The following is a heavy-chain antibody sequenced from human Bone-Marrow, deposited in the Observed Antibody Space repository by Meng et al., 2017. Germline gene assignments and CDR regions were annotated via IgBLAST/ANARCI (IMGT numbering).Heavy chain of an antibody. J-gene: IGHJ5*02. CDR1: GYSFTSDW. D-gene: IGHD3-9*01. Sequence: GESLKISFKGSGYSFTSDWTGWVRQMPGKGLEWVRIIYPGDSDTRYSPSFQGQVTISADKSISTAYMQWTSLKASDTAMYYCARRPYYDILTGYSVDWFDPWGQGTLVTVSS. V-gene: IGHV5-51*01. CDR3: ARRPYYDILTGYSVDWFDP. CDR2: IYPGDSDT.